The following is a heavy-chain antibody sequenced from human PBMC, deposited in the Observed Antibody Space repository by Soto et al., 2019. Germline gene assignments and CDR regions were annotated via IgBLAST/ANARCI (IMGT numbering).Heavy chain of an antibody. Sequence: LRLSYAASGSPFSSYGMSWVRQAPGKALELVSAFSDNGSNKYYADSVMGRFTISRDNSKYSLYLQMNSLRAEDTVVYYCARFGIGVRVWFDPWGQGT. CDR2: FSDNGSNK. CDR1: GSPFSSYG. J-gene: IGHJ5*02. CDR3: ARFGIGVRVWFDP. D-gene: IGHD3-10*01. V-gene: IGHV3-23*01.